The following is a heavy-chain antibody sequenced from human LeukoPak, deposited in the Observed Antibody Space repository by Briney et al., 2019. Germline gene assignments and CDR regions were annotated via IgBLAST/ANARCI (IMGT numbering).Heavy chain of an antibody. J-gene: IGHJ4*02. CDR1: GFTFSSYS. Sequence: GGSLRLSCAASGFTFSSYSMNWVRQAPGKGLEWVSAISGSASGGITNYADSVKGRFTISRDNYKNTLYLQMNSLRVEDTAVYYCANHRSAFEFWGQGTLVTVSS. V-gene: IGHV3-23*01. CDR2: ISGSASGGIT. D-gene: IGHD3-10*01. CDR3: ANHRSAFEF.